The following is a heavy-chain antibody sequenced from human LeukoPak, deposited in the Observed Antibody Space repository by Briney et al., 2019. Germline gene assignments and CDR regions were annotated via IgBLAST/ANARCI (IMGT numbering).Heavy chain of an antibody. CDR2: ISGSGGST. D-gene: IGHD6-13*01. Sequence: GGSLRLSCAASGFTFSSYAMSWVRQAPGKGLEWVSAISGSGGSTYYADSAKGRFTISRDNSKNTLYLQMNSLRAEDTAVYYCAKERYSSSSLFAVTPFDYWGQGTRITVSS. V-gene: IGHV3-23*01. CDR3: AKERYSSSSLFAVTPFDY. CDR1: GFTFSSYA. J-gene: IGHJ4*02.